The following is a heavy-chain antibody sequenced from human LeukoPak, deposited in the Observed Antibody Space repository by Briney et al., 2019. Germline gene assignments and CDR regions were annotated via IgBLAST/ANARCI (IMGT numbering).Heavy chain of an antibody. CDR2: INWNSGTM. J-gene: IGHJ6*03. CDR3: AKDTYIDV. V-gene: IGHV3-9*01. CDR1: GFSFADAT. Sequence: GRSLRLSCAASGFSFADATMHWVRQVPGKGLEWVSGINWNSGTMGYADSVKGRFTVSTDNTKNCLYLQMNSLKTKDTGLYDCAKDTYIDVWGKGTTVTVSS.